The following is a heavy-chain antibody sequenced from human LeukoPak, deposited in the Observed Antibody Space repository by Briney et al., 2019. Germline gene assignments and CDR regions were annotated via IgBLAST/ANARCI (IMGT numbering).Heavy chain of an antibody. CDR3: ARDSSGWGNDAFDI. J-gene: IGHJ3*02. CDR1: GGPISSCGYY. D-gene: IGHD6-19*01. V-gene: IGHV4-31*03. Sequence: PSQTLSLTCTVSGGPISSCGYYWSWIRQHPGKGLEWIGYIYYSGSTYYNPSLKSRVTISVDTSKNQFSLKLSSVTAADTAVYYCARDSSGWGNDAFDIWGQGTMVTVSS. CDR2: IYYSGST.